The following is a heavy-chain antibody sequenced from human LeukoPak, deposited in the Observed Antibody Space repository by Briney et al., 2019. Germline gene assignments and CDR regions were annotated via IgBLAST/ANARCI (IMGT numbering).Heavy chain of an antibody. J-gene: IGHJ6*03. CDR1: GGTFSTYA. V-gene: IGHV1-69*05. Sequence: SVKVSCKASGGTFSTYAINWVRQAPGQGLEWMGGIIPIFGTANYAQKFQGRVTMTRNTSISTAYMELSSLRSEDTAVYYCARGLRQGRPRGYYYYYTDVWGKGTTVTVSS. CDR3: ARGLRQGRPRGYYYYYTDV. CDR2: IIPIFGTA. D-gene: IGHD5-12*01.